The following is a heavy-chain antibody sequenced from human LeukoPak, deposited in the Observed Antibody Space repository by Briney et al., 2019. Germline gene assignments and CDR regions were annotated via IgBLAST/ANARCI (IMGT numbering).Heavy chain of an antibody. CDR3: ARSGPYCDYLIDAFDI. Sequence: GESLKISCKGSGYSFTNYWIGWVRQMPGKGLEWMGIIYPDDSDTRYSPSFQGQVTISADKSISTAYLQWSSLKASDTAMYYCARSGPYCDYLIDAFDIWGQGTMVTVSS. J-gene: IGHJ3*02. CDR2: IYPDDSDT. D-gene: IGHD3-3*01. CDR1: GYSFTNYW. V-gene: IGHV5-51*01.